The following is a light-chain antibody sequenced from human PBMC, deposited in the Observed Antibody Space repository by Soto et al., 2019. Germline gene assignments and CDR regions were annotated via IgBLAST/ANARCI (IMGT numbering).Light chain of an antibody. J-gene: IGLJ1*01. CDR1: SSNVGSYKL. CDR3: CSSGGSPTHV. Sequence: QSALTQPASVSGSPGQSITISCTGTSSNVGSYKLVSWYQQHPGKAPKLMIFEVNQRPSGVSNRFSGSKSGNTASLTISGLKVEDEADYYCCSSGGSPTHVFGTGTKVTVL. V-gene: IGLV2-23*02. CDR2: EVN.